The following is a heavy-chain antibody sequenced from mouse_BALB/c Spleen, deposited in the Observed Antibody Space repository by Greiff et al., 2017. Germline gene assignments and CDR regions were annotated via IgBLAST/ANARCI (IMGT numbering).Heavy chain of an antibody. J-gene: IGHJ3*01. CDR3: AGWDYSWFAY. CDR1: GYSITSGYS. CDR2: IHYSGST. D-gene: IGHD1-1*01. V-gene: IGHV3-1*02. Sequence: DVKLVESGPDLVKPSQSLSLTCTVTGYSITSGYSWHWIRQFPGNKLEWMGYIHYSGSTNYNPSLKSRISITRDTSKNQFFLQLNSVTTEDTATYYCAGWDYSWFAYWGQGTLVTVSA.